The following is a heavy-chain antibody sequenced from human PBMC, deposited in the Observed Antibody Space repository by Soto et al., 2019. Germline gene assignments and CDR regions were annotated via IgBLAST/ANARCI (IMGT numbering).Heavy chain of an antibody. J-gene: IGHJ4*01. Sequence: ASVKVSCKASGYMFTKSAMHWVRQAPGQRLEWMGWISGDSGNTKYSPKLQDRVTITRDTSASTAYMELSSLRSEDTALYYCARDGVAAGNINFDYWGQGTLVTAPQ. CDR1: GYMFTKSA. V-gene: IGHV1-3*01. CDR2: ISGDSGNT. CDR3: ARDGVAAGNINFDY. D-gene: IGHD6-19*01.